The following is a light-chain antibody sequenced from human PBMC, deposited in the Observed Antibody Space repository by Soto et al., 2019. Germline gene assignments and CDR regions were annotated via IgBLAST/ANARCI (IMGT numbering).Light chain of an antibody. J-gene: IGLJ1*01. CDR3: SSYTSSSALVV. CDR1: SSDIGRYTY. Sequence: QSALTQPASVSGSPGQSITNSCTGTSSDIGRYTYVSWYQQHPGKAPKLMIYDVSDRPSGVSNRFSGSKSGNTASLTISGLQTEDEADYYCSSYTSSSALVVFGTGTKLTVL. CDR2: DVS. V-gene: IGLV2-14*03.